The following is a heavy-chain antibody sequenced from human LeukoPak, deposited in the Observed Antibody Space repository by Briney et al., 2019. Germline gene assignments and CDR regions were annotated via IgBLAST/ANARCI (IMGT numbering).Heavy chain of an antibody. V-gene: IGHV4-34*01. Sequence: SETLCLTCAVYGGSFSGYYWSWIRQPPGKGLEWIGGINHSGSTNYNPSLKSRVTISVDTSKNQFSLKLSSVTAADTAVYYCARGLTGESGSYLTWFDPWGQGTLVAVSS. CDR1: GGSFSGYY. CDR2: INHSGST. CDR3: ARGLTGESGSYLTWFDP. J-gene: IGHJ5*02. D-gene: IGHD1-26*01.